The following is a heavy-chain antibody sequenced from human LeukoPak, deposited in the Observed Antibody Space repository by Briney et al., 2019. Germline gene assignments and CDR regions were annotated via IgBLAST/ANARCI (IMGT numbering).Heavy chain of an antibody. D-gene: IGHD2-15*01. CDR3: ARDCIGCHGFDY. CDR1: GYTFSSYG. J-gene: IGHJ4*02. CDR2: VSAYADDT. Sequence: ASVKVSCKASGYTFSSYGISWVRQAPGQGLEWMGWVSAYADDTNYVQKFQGRVAMTTDTSTSTAYMELRSLRSDDTAVYYCARDCIGCHGFDYWGQGTLVTVSS. V-gene: IGHV1-18*01.